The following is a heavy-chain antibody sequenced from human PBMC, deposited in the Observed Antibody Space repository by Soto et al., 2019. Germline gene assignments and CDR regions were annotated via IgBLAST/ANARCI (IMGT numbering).Heavy chain of an antibody. D-gene: IGHD5-12*01. CDR1: GFTFSSYA. V-gene: IGHV3-23*01. J-gene: IGHJ4*02. Sequence: EVQLLESGGGLVQPGGSLRLSCAASGFTFSSYAMSWVRQAPGKGLEWVSAITGSGGSTYYADSVKGRFTISRDNSKNTTYLQMNSLRAEDTAVYYCATDRNKWLRFDLAYWGQGTLVTVSS. CDR2: ITGSGGST. CDR3: ATDRNKWLRFDLAY.